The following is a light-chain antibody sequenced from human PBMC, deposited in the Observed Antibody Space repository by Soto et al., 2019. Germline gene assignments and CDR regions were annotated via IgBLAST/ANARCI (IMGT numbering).Light chain of an antibody. CDR3: QQYYSFSGT. CDR2: GAS. V-gene: IGKV1-5*03. Sequence: IQMTQSPSTLSASVGDRVTITCRASQTIDTWLAWYQQKPGKAPKFLISGASSLESGVPTRFSGSGSGTEFTLTISSLQPDDFATYYCQQYYSFSGTFGQGTKVEMK. J-gene: IGKJ1*01. CDR1: QTIDTW.